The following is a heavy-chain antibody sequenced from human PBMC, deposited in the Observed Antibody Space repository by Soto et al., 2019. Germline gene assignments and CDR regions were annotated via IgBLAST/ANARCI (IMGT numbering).Heavy chain of an antibody. CDR3: ARVNYYDSSGYYAFDI. D-gene: IGHD3-22*01. CDR2: ISSSSSYT. V-gene: IGHV3-11*06. Sequence: QVQLVESGGGLVKPGGSLRLSCAASGFTFSDYYMSWIRQAPGKGLEWVSYISSSSSYTNYADSVKGRFTISRDNAKNSLYLQMNSLRAEDTAVYYCARVNYYDSSGYYAFDIWGQGPMVTVSS. J-gene: IGHJ3*02. CDR1: GFTFSDYY.